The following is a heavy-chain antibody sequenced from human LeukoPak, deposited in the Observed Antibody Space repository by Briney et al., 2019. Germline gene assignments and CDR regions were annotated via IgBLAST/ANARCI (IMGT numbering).Heavy chain of an antibody. CDR1: GGSISDYY. CDR2: IYYSGST. V-gene: IGHV4-59*01. Sequence: TSETLSLTCTVSGGSISDYYWSWFRQPPGKGLEWIGYIYYSGSTNYNPSLRSRVTISVDTSKNQFSLKLNSVTAADTAVYYCARGAGGYYYYGMDVWGQGTTVTVSS. CDR3: ARGAGGYYYYGMDV. J-gene: IGHJ6*02. D-gene: IGHD6-13*01.